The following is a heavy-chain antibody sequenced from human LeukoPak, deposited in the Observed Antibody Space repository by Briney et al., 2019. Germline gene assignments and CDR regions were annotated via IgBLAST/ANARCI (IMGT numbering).Heavy chain of an antibody. D-gene: IGHD1-26*01. CDR2: IKLNSGDT. CDR3: ARGDEWELAIDF. CDR1: GYAFSGHY. Sequence: GASVKVSCKPSGYAFSGHYINWVRHAPGQGLEWMGWIKLNSGDTNYAQKYQGRLTMTRDTTISTVYMELNKLTSDDTAVYYCARGDEWELAIDFWGQGTLITVSS. J-gene: IGHJ4*02. V-gene: IGHV1-2*02.